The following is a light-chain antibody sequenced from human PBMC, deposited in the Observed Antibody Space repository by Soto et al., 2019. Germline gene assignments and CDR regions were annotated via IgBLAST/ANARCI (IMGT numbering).Light chain of an antibody. V-gene: IGKV1-6*01. Sequence: AIQMTQSPSSLSASVGDRVTITCRASQGIRNDLGWYQQRQGKAPKLLIYAASSLSSVVPSRFSGIGSGTDFTLTISSLQPEYFATYFCLQDHNYPRTVGQGTKVDSK. CDR1: QGIRND. CDR3: LQDHNYPRT. CDR2: AAS. J-gene: IGKJ1*01.